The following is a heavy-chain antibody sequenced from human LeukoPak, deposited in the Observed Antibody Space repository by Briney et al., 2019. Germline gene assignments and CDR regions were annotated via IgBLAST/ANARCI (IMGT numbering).Heavy chain of an antibody. J-gene: IGHJ4*02. Sequence: AGGSLRLSCAASGFTFSSYAMHWVRQAPGKGLEWVAVISYDGSNKYYADSVKGRFTISRDNSKNTLYLQMNSLSTEDTAVYYCAKRSGYSSGWFSCDSWGQGTLVTVSS. D-gene: IGHD6-19*01. V-gene: IGHV3-30*18. CDR3: AKRSGYSSGWFSCDS. CDR2: ISYDGSNK. CDR1: GFTFSSYA.